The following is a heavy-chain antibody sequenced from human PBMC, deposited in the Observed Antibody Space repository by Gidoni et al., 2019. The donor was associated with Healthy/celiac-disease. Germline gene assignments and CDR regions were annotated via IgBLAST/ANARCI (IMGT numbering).Heavy chain of an antibody. CDR2: INHSGST. V-gene: IGHV4-34*01. CDR3: ARGRRYYYGSGSYWFDP. Sequence: QVQLQQWAAGLLKPSETLSLTCAVDGGSFSGYYWRWIRQPPGKGLEWIGEINHSGSTNYNPSLQSRVTISVDTSKNQFSLKLSSVTAADTAVYYCARGRRYYYGSGSYWFDPWGQGTLVTVSS. CDR1: GGSFSGYY. D-gene: IGHD3-10*01. J-gene: IGHJ5*02.